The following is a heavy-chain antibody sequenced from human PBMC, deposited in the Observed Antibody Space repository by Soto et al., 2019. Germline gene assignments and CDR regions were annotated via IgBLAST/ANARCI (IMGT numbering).Heavy chain of an antibody. CDR1: GGTFSSYA. CDR3: ARENGDYNPGYYYGMDV. CDR2: IIPIFGTA. J-gene: IGHJ6*02. D-gene: IGHD4-17*01. Sequence: QVQLVQSGAEVKKPGSSVKVSCKASGGTFSSYAISWVRQAPGQGLEWMGGIIPIFGTANYAQKFQGRVTITADESTSTAYMELSSLRSEDTAVYYCARENGDYNPGYYYGMDVWGPGTTVTVSS. V-gene: IGHV1-69*01.